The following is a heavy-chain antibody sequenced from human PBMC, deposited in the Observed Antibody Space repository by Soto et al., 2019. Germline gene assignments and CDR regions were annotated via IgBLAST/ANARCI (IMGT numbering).Heavy chain of an antibody. CDR1: GFTFSSYG. CDR3: AKDGCIAVAGSDY. V-gene: IGHV3-30*18. D-gene: IGHD6-19*01. Sequence: QVQLVESGGGVVQPGRSLRLSCAASGFTFSSYGMPWVRQAPGKGLEWVAVISYDGSNKYYADSVKGRFTISRDNSKNTLYLQMNSLRAEDTAVYYCAKDGCIAVAGSDYWGQGTLVTVSS. J-gene: IGHJ4*02. CDR2: ISYDGSNK.